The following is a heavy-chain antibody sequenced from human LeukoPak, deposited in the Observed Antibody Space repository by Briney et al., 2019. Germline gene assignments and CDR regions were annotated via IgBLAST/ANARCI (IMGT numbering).Heavy chain of an antibody. CDR2: IFYSGST. CDR1: GGSISTSNYY. V-gene: IGHV4-39*07. CDR3: ARGASSSWPYYYYYYYMDV. D-gene: IGHD6-13*01. J-gene: IGHJ6*03. Sequence: SETLSLTCTVSGGSISTSNYYWGWVRQPPGKGLEWIGNIFYSGSTYYSPSLKSRVTISVDTSKNQFSLRLSSVTAADTAVYYCARGASSSWPYYYYYYYMDVWGKGTTVTISS.